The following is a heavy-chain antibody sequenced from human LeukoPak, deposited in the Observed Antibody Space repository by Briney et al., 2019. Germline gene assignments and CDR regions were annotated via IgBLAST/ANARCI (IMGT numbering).Heavy chain of an antibody. CDR2: ISGSGGST. CDR3: ARRFVDTAMVDDAFDI. Sequence: GGSLRLSCAASGFTFSSYAMSGVRQAPGKGLEWVSAISGSGGSTYYADSVKGRLTISRDNSKDTLYLQMNSLRAEDTAVYYCARRFVDTAMVDDAFDIWGQGTMVTVSS. J-gene: IGHJ3*02. D-gene: IGHD5-18*01. CDR1: GFTFSSYA. V-gene: IGHV3-23*01.